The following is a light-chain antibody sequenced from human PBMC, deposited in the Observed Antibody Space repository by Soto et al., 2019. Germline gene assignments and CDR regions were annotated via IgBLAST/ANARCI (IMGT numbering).Light chain of an antibody. CDR2: LEGSGSY. CDR1: SGHSSYI. CDR3: ETWDSNPQVL. Sequence: QSVLTQSSSASASLGSSVKLTCTLSSGHSSYIIAWHQQQPGKAPRYLMKLEGSGSYNKGSGVPDRFSGSSSGADRYLTISNLQSEDEADYYCETWDSNPQVLFGGGTQLTVL. V-gene: IGLV4-60*03. J-gene: IGLJ2*01.